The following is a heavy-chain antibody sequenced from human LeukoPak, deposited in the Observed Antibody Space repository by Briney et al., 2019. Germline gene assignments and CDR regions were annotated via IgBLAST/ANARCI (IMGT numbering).Heavy chain of an antibody. V-gene: IGHV4-34*01. CDR1: GGSFSGYY. CDR2: INHSGST. J-gene: IGHJ5*02. Sequence: SETLSLTCAVYGGSFSGYYWSWIRQPPGKGLEWLGEINHSGSTNYNPSLKSRVTISVETSKHQFSLKLSSVTAADTAVYYCARGTGGITMVRGVIITANWFDPWDQGTLVTVSP. CDR3: ARGTGGITMVRGVIITANWFDP. D-gene: IGHD3-10*01.